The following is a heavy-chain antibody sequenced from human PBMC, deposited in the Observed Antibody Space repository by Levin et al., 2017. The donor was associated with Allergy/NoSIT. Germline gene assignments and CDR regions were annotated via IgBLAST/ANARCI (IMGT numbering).Heavy chain of an antibody. D-gene: IGHD3-3*01. V-gene: IGHV3-23*01. CDR2: ISGSGGAT. J-gene: IGHJ4*02. Sequence: AGGSLRLSCAASGFTFSSYWMHWVRQAPGKGLEWVSGISGSGGATYYADSVKGRFTISRDNSKNTLYLQMNSLRVEDTAIYYCANGFRPDYWGQGTLVTVSS. CDR3: ANGFRPDY. CDR1: GFTFSSYW.